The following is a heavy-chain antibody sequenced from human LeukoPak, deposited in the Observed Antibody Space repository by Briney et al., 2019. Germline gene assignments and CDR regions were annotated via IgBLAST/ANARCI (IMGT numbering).Heavy chain of an antibody. Sequence: GGSLRLSCAASGFTVSSNYMSWVRQAPGKGLEWVSVIYSGGSTYYADSVKGRFTISRDNAKNSLYLQMNSLRAEDTAVYYCARPEPPTYSNGYMDVWGKGTTVTVSS. V-gene: IGHV3-53*01. CDR3: ARPEPPTYSNGYMDV. CDR2: IYSGGST. J-gene: IGHJ6*03. D-gene: IGHD4-11*01. CDR1: GFTVSSNY.